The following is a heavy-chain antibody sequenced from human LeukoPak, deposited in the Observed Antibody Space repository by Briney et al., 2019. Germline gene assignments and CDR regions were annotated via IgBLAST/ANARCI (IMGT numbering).Heavy chain of an antibody. CDR1: GGTFSSYA. Sequence: GSSVKVSCKASGGTFSSYAISWVRQAPGQGLEWMGRIIPIFGTANYSQKVQGRVTITTDESTSTAYMELSSLRSEDTAVYYCARFTRGGYYDSSGYYDDYFDYWGQGTLVTVSS. CDR3: ARFTRGGYYDSSGYYDDYFDY. V-gene: IGHV1-69*05. J-gene: IGHJ4*02. D-gene: IGHD3-22*01. CDR2: IIPIFGTA.